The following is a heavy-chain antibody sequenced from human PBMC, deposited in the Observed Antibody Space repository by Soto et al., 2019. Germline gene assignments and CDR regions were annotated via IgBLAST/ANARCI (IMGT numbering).Heavy chain of an antibody. CDR3: ARPREAGRNYYGVDG. J-gene: IGHJ6*02. V-gene: IGHV5-51*01. CDR1: GYSFTSCW. Sequence: PGESLKISCKGSGYSFTSCWIGWVRQMPGKGLEWMGIIYPGDSDTRYSPSFQGQVTISADKSISTAYLQWSSLKASDTAMYYCARPREAGRNYYGVDGWGQGTTVTVSS. CDR2: IYPGDSDT.